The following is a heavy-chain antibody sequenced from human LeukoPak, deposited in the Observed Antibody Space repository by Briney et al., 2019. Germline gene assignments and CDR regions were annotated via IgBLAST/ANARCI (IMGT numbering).Heavy chain of an antibody. CDR1: GFTFSSYA. D-gene: IGHD5-12*01. CDR3: AKSYNGYESKPDY. V-gene: IGHV3-23*01. J-gene: IGHJ4*02. CDR2: ISNSGGRT. Sequence: GGSLRLSCAASGFTFSSYAMSWVRQAPGKGLEWVSSISNSGGRTFYTDSVKGRFTISRDNSKITLYLQMNSLRAEDTAVYYCAKSYNGYESKPDYWGQGTLVTASS.